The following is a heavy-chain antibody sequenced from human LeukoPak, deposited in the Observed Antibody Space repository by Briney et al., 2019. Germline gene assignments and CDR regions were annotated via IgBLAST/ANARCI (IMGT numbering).Heavy chain of an antibody. CDR2: IYYSGST. V-gene: IGHV4-31*03. CDR1: GGSFSSGGYY. CDR3: ARWDSSGYSYYFDY. Sequence: SQTLSLTCTVSGGSFSSGGYYWSWIRQHPGKGLEWIGYIYYSGSTYYNPSLKSRVTISVDTSKNQFSLKLSSVTAADTAVYYCARWDSSGYSYYFDYWGQGTLVTVSS. D-gene: IGHD3-22*01. J-gene: IGHJ4*02.